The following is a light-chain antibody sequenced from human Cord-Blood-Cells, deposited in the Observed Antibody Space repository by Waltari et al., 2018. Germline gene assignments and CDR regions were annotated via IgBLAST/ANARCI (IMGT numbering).Light chain of an antibody. CDR1: NIGSKS. CDR2: YDS. J-gene: IGLJ1*01. Sequence: SYVLTQPPSVSVAPGKTARLTCGGHNIGSKSLHWYQEKPGQAPVLVMYYDSYRPAGIRERFAGSNSGNTATLTISRGEAGDEADYYCQVWDSSSDHYVFGTGTKVTVL. V-gene: IGLV3-21*04. CDR3: QVWDSSSDHYV.